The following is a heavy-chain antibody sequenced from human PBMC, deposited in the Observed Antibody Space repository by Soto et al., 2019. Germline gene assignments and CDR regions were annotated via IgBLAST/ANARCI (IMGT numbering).Heavy chain of an antibody. CDR1: SFNFRDYG. J-gene: IGHJ4*02. D-gene: IGHD3-16*01. Sequence: EQQLLESGGGFVQPGGSLRLSCAASSFNFRDYGMSWVRQAPGKGLECVAVISGGGDSTYYADSVKGRFTVPRDNSKNTLYLQLNSLRAEDTAVYYCAKAWVRSLGDWGQGTLVTVP. CDR3: AKAWVRSLGD. V-gene: IGHV3-23*01. CDR2: ISGGGDST.